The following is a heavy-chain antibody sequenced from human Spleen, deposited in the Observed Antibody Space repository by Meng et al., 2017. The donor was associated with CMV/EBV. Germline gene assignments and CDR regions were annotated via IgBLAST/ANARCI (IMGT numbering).Heavy chain of an antibody. CDR3: AKSRSSTPGVVDY. J-gene: IGHJ4*02. CDR1: GASVSGGTYH. Sequence: QGQLQESGPGLVKPSEPLPLTCTVSGASVSGGTYHWSWIRQPPGKELQWIGYIYDGGTTIYNPSLKSRVTISVDASKNQFSLKLSSVTTADTAVYYCAKSRSSTPGVVDYWGQGTLVTVSS. D-gene: IGHD3-10*01. CDR2: IYDGGTT. V-gene: IGHV4-61*01.